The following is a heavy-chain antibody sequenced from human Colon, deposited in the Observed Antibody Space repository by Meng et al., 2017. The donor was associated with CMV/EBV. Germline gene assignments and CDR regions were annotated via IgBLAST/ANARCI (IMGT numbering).Heavy chain of an antibody. CDR3: ARHLIPPGNYDILTGYLDV. CDR2: VSGTGAST. V-gene: IGHV3-23*01. Sequence: GESLKISCAASGFTFTTYGMTWVRQAPGKGLEWVSSVSGTGASTYYADSVKGRFTISRDNSKNMVYLQMNSLTAEDTAVYYCARHLIPPGNYDILTGYLDVWGQGTTVTVSS. D-gene: IGHD3-9*01. J-gene: IGHJ6*02. CDR1: GFTFTTYG.